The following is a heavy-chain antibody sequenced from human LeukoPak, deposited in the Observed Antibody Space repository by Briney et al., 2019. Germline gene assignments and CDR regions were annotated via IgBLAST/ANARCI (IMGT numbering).Heavy chain of an antibody. D-gene: IGHD6-13*01. CDR3: ARDEGIAAAGLNWFDP. Sequence: SVKVSCKASGYTFTSYAISWVRQAPGQGLEWMGGIIPIFGTANYAQKFQGRVTITADESTSTAYMELSSLRSEDTAVYYCARDEGIAAAGLNWFDPWGQGTLVTVSS. CDR1: GYTFTSYA. CDR2: IIPIFGTA. V-gene: IGHV1-69*13. J-gene: IGHJ5*02.